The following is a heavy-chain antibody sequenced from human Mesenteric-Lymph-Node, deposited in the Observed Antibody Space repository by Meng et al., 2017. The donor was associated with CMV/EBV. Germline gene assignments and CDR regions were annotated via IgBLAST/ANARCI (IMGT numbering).Heavy chain of an antibody. V-gene: IGHV4-39*07. D-gene: IGHD1-14*01. CDR3: ARDRPEPNNWFDP. CDR2: IFYSGSP. J-gene: IGHJ5*01. CDR1: GGSISSTSYY. Sequence: SETLSLTCTVSGGSISSTSYYWGWIRQPPGKGLEWIGSIFYSGSPYYNPSLNSRVTISVDTSKNQFSLKLSSVTAADTAVYYCARDRPEPNNWFDPWGQGTTVTVSS.